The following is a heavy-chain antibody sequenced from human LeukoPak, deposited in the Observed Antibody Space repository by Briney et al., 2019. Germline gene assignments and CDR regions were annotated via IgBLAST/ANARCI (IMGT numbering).Heavy chain of an antibody. Sequence: GGSLRLSCAVSGFTFSDYYMSWIRQAPGKGLEWVSYISSGGSTISHADSVKGRFTISRDNAKNTLYLQMNSLRAEDTAVHYCARDLSRLYYFDYWGQGTLVTVSS. CDR1: GFTFSDYY. CDR3: ARDLSRLYYFDY. D-gene: IGHD2-21*02. CDR2: ISSGGSTI. V-gene: IGHV3-11*04. J-gene: IGHJ4*02.